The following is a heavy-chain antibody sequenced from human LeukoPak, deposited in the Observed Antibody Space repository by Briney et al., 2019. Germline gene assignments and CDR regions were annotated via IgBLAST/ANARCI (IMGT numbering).Heavy chain of an antibody. CDR1: GVSVSTTSYY. CDR2: IYYSGST. CDR3: ARWRVISARYFDY. Sequence: SETLSLTCTVSGVSVSTTSYYWSWIRQPPGKGLEWIGYIYYSGSTYYNPSLKSRVTISVDTSKNQFSLKLSSVTAADTAVYYCARWRVISARYFDYWGQGTLVTVSS. V-gene: IGHV4-31*03. D-gene: IGHD3-16*02. J-gene: IGHJ4*02.